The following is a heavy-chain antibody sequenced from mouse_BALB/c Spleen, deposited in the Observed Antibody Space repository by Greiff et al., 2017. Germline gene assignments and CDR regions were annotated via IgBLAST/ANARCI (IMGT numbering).Heavy chain of an antibody. CDR3: ASREYGYVAY. V-gene: IGHV1-69*02. J-gene: IGHJ3*01. CDR1: GYTFTSYW. CDR2: IDPSDSYT. D-gene: IGHD2-2*01. Sequence: QQPGAELVKPGASVKLSCKASGYTFTSYWMHWVKQRPGQGLEWIGEIDPSDSYTNYNQKFKGKATLTVDKSSSTAYMQLSSLTSEDSAVYYCASREYGYVAYWGQGTLVTVSA.